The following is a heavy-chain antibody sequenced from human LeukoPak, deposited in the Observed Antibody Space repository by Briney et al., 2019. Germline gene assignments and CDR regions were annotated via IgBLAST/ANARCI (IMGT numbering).Heavy chain of an antibody. CDR2: ISAYNGDT. V-gene: IGHV1-18*01. J-gene: IGHJ4*02. CDR1: GYTFTSYG. CDR3: ARPEETKGRFDY. D-gene: IGHD1-14*01. Sequence: ASVKVSCKASGYTFTSYGISWVRQAPGQGLDWVGYISAYNGDTNYAQKFQGRVTMTTDTSTTTAYMLLGSLRSDDTAVYYCARPEETKGRFDYWGQGTLVTVSS.